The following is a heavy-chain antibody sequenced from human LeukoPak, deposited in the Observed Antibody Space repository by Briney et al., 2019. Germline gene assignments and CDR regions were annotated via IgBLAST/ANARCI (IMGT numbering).Heavy chain of an antibody. CDR3: ARRYSSGWYGYFQH. Sequence: SETLSLTCAVYGGSFSGYYWSWIRQPPGKGLEWIGEINHSGSTNYNPSLKSRVTISVDTSKNQFSLKLSSVTAADTAVYYCARRYSSGWYGYFQHWGQATLVTVSS. CDR1: GGSFSGYY. V-gene: IGHV4-34*01. J-gene: IGHJ1*01. D-gene: IGHD6-19*01. CDR2: INHSGST.